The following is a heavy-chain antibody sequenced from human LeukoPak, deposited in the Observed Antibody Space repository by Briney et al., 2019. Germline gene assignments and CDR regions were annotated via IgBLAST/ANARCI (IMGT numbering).Heavy chain of an antibody. Sequence: GGSLRLSCAASRFTFGSYGMTWVRQAPGKGLEWVSSISGHGGNSYYADSVKGRFTISRDNAKNSLYLQINSLRAEDTAVYYCARDLWFGDPINYYYGMDVWGQGTTVTVSS. V-gene: IGHV3-23*01. J-gene: IGHJ6*02. CDR3: ARDLWFGDPINYYYGMDV. CDR1: RFTFGSYG. D-gene: IGHD3-10*01. CDR2: ISGHGGNS.